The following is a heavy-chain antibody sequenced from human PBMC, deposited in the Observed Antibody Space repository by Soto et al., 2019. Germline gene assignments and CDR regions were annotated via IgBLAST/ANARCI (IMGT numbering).Heavy chain of an antibody. D-gene: IGHD2-2*01. CDR1: GHSLTESS. Sequence: ASVKVSCKVSGHSLTESSMYWVRQAPGKGLEWMGGFDPEDGETIYAQKFQGRVTMAEDTSTDTAYMELSSLTSEDTAVYYCAISRGRLGYCSSSTCSSYWFDRWGQGTLVTVSS. CDR2: FDPEDGET. V-gene: IGHV1-24*01. J-gene: IGHJ5*02. CDR3: AISRGRLGYCSSSTCSSYWFDR.